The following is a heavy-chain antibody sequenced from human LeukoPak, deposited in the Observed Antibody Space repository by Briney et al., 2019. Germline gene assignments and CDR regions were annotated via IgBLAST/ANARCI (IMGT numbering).Heavy chain of an antibody. CDR1: GFTFDDYA. D-gene: IGHD6-13*01. CDR3: ARDRIEQQRTLGRSSNYYYYYYTDV. V-gene: IGHV3-48*01. CDR2: ISSSSSTI. Sequence: GGSLRLSCAASGFTFDDYAMNWVRQAPGKGLEWVSYISSSSSTIYYADSVKGRFTISRDNAKNSLYLQMNSLRAEDTAVYYCARDRIEQQRTLGRSSNYYYYYYTDVWGKGTTVTVSS. J-gene: IGHJ6*03.